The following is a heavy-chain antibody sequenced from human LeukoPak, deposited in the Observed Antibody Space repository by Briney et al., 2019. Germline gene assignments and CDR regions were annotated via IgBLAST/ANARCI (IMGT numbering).Heavy chain of an antibody. Sequence: SETLSLTCTVSGGSISSSSYFWGWIRQPPGKGLEWIGSIYYSGSTYYNPSLKSRVTISVDTSKNQFSLKLNSVTDADTAVYYCARRPPSAVAGRVFDYWGQGTLVTVSS. CDR1: GGSISSSSYF. D-gene: IGHD6-19*01. V-gene: IGHV4-39*01. CDR3: ARRPPSAVAGRVFDY. CDR2: IYYSGST. J-gene: IGHJ4*02.